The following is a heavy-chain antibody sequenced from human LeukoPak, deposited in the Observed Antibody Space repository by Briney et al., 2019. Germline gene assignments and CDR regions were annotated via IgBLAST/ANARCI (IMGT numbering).Heavy chain of an antibody. CDR1: GFSLTTSKMC. D-gene: IGHD6-19*01. Sequence: SGPTLVNPTQNLTLTCTFSGFSLTTSKMCVGWIRQPPGKALEWLALIDWDEDKYYSTSLKTRLTISKDTSKNQVVLTMTNMDPADTATYYCARIPRAAVVGTYWYFDLWGRGTLVTVSS. J-gene: IGHJ2*01. CDR2: IDWDEDK. CDR3: ARIPRAAVVGTYWYFDL. V-gene: IGHV2-70*01.